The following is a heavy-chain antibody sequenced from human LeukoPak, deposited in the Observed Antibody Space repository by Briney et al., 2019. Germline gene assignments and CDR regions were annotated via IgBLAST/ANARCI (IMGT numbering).Heavy chain of an antibody. Sequence: PGGSLRLSCAASGFTFSSYAMSWVRQAPGKGLEWVSAISGSGGSTYYADSVKGRFTISRDNSKNTLYLQMNSLRAEDTAVYYCAKDPTYYGSATWGFDYWGQGTLVTVSS. CDR1: GFTFSSYA. V-gene: IGHV3-23*01. D-gene: IGHD3-10*01. J-gene: IGHJ4*02. CDR3: AKDPTYYGSATWGFDY. CDR2: ISGSGGST.